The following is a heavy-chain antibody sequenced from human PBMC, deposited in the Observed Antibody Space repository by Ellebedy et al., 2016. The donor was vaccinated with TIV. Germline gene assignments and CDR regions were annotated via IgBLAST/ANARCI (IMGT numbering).Heavy chain of an antibody. J-gene: IGHJ6*02. CDR3: AREPDGGSYYYYYGMDV. CDR1: GFTFSDYY. V-gene: IGHV3-11*01. CDR2: ISSSGSTI. Sequence: GGSLRLXCAASGFTFSDYYMSWIRQAPGKGLEWVSYISSSGSTIYYADSVKGRFTISRDNAKNSLYLQMNSLRAEDTAVYYCAREPDGGSYYYYYGMDVWGQGTTVTVSS. D-gene: IGHD1-26*01.